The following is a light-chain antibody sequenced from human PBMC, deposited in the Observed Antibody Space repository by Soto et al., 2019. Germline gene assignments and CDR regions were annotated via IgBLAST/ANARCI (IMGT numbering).Light chain of an antibody. V-gene: IGKV1-5*01. CDR2: DAS. J-gene: IGKJ1*01. Sequence: QTPSTLSASVGDRVTITCRARQTISMWLAWYQQKPGKAPKRLIYDASILESGVPSRFSGSGSGTEFTLTISSLQPDDFATDYCQQYNSYRSFGQGTKADI. CDR1: QTISMW. CDR3: QQYNSYRS.